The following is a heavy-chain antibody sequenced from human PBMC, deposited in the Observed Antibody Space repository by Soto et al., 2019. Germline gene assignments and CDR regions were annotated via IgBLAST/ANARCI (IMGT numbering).Heavy chain of an antibody. CDR1: GGTFSSYA. CDR2: IIPIFGTA. Sequence: ASVKVSCKASGGTFSSYAISWVRQAPGQGLEWMGGIIPIFGTANYAQKFQGRVTITADESTSTAYMELSSLRSEDTAVYYCARDRGWSGYYPYYYGMDVWGQGTTVTVSS. V-gene: IGHV1-69*13. CDR3: ARDRGWSGYYPYYYGMDV. J-gene: IGHJ6*02. D-gene: IGHD3-3*01.